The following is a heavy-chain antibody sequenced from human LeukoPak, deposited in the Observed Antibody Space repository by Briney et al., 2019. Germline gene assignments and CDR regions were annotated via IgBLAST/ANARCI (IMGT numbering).Heavy chain of an antibody. Sequence: GGSLRLSCAASGFTTSDNYITWVRQAPGKGLQWVSVIYSGGRTNYADSVKGRFSMSRDKSNGTVYLQLNSLRTDDTAVYFCARVPFTASLGDYFDYWGQGALVTVSS. J-gene: IGHJ4*02. D-gene: IGHD3-16*01. CDR2: IYSGGRT. V-gene: IGHV3-66*01. CDR3: ARVPFTASLGDYFDY. CDR1: GFTTSDNY.